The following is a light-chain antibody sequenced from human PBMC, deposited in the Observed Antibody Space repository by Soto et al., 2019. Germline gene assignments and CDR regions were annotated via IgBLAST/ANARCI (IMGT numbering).Light chain of an antibody. J-gene: IGKJ3*01. Sequence: DIQMTQSPSSLSASVGDRVTITCRASQDINNYLAWYQQKPGKVPKLLIYGASTLHSGVPSRFSGSGSGTDFTLTISRLQPGDVAVYYCQQYGSSPPVTFGPGTKVDIK. CDR1: QDINNY. CDR3: QQYGSSPPVT. CDR2: GAS. V-gene: IGKV1-27*01.